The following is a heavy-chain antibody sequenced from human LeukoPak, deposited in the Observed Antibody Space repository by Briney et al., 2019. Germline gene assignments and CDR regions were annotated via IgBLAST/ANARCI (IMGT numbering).Heavy chain of an antibody. J-gene: IGHJ4*02. V-gene: IGHV3-21*01. Sequence: PGGSLRLSCAASGFTFSRYTMNWVRQAPGKGLEWVSSISRSNSFIYYADSVKGRFTISRDDARNSLYLQMNSLRAEDTAVYYCASHYGSGSSPFDHWGQGTLVTVST. D-gene: IGHD3-10*01. CDR2: ISRSNSFI. CDR1: GFTFSRYT. CDR3: ASHYGSGSSPFDH.